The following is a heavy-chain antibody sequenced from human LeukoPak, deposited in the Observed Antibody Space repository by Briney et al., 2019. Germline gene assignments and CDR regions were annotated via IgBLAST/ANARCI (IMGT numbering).Heavy chain of an antibody. CDR1: GGSISSYY. CDR2: IYYSGST. V-gene: IGHV4-59*01. D-gene: IGHD2/OR15-2a*01. Sequence: SETLSLTCTVSGGSISSYYWSWIRQPPGKGLEWIGYIYYSGSTNYNPSLKSRVTISVDTSKNQFSLKLSSMTAADTAVYYCARDSIISSGMDVWGQGTTVTVSS. J-gene: IGHJ6*02. CDR3: ARDSIISSGMDV.